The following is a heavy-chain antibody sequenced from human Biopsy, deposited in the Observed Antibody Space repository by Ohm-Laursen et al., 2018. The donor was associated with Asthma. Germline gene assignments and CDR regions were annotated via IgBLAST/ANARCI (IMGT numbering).Heavy chain of an antibody. J-gene: IGHJ4*02. V-gene: IGHV3-20*01. CDR1: GFTFDDYG. D-gene: IGHD6-19*01. CDR2: INWNGGST. CDR3: GRDMGGFGSGWFPVEF. Sequence: GSPRLSCAAAGFTFDDYGMSWVRQAPGKGLDWVSGINWNGGSTGYADSVKGRFTISRDNAKNSLYLQMNSLRAEDTALYHCGRDMGGFGSGWFPVEFWGQGTLVTVSS.